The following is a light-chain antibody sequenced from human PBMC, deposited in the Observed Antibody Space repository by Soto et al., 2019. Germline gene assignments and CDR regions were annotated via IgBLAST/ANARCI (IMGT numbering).Light chain of an antibody. V-gene: IGKV3-20*01. CDR1: HSVDSSY. CDR2: ETS. CDR3: QQYGSSPLT. Sequence: EVVLTQSPGALSLSPGERATLSCRASHSVDSSYFAWYQQRPGQAPSLLIYETSSRATGIPDRFSGSGAGTDFTLTVSRLEPEDFAVYFCQQYGSSPLTFGGGTKVEIK. J-gene: IGKJ4*02.